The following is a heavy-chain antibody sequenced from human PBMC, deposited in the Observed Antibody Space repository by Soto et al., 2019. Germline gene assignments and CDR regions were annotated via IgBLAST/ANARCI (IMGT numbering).Heavy chain of an antibody. Sequence: PGGSLRLSCAASGFTFSSYWMHWVRQAPGKGLVWVSRINSDGSSTSYADSVKGRFTISRDNAKNTLYLQMNSLRAEDTAVYYCAREFPERAYDDYGMCVWHEATTVTVS. J-gene: IGHJ6*02. V-gene: IGHV3-74*01. CDR1: GFTFSSYW. CDR3: AREFPERAYDDYGMCV. CDR2: INSDGSST.